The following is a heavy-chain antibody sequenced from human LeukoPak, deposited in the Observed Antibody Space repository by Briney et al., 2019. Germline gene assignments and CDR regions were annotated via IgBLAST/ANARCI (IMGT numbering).Heavy chain of an antibody. CDR3: ARDEITMIRGVIARSTAYHKCYYMDV. V-gene: IGHV3-30*03. J-gene: IGHJ6*03. D-gene: IGHD3-10*01. CDR1: GFTFSSYS. CDR2: ISYDGSNK. Sequence: GGSLRLSCAASGFTFSSYSMMWVRQAPGKGLEWVAVISYDGSNKYYADSVKGRFTISRDNSKNTLYLQMNSLRAEDTAVYYCARDEITMIRGVIARSTAYHKCYYMDVWGKGTTVTVSS.